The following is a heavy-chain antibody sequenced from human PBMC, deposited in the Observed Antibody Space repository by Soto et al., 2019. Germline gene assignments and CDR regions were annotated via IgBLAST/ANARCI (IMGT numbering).Heavy chain of an antibody. CDR1: GFTFSSYG. CDR2: IWYDGSNK. V-gene: IGHV3-33*01. CDR3: AIDGSGDRHTFDI. Sequence: QVQLVESGGGVVQPGRSLRLSCAASGFTFSSYGMHWVRQAPGKGLEWVAVIWYDGSNKYYADSVKGRFTISRDNSKNTLYLQVNSLRVEDTAVYYFAIDGSGDRHTFDIWGQGTMVTVSS. D-gene: IGHD3-10*01. J-gene: IGHJ3*02.